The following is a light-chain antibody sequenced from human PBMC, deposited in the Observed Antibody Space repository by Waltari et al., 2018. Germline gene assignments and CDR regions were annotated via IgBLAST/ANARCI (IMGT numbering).Light chain of an antibody. CDR2: INSDGSH. V-gene: IGLV4-69*01. CDR1: SGHTSYA. Sequence: QLVLTQSPSASASLGASVTVTCTLSSGHTSYAIAWPQQQPEKGPRYLMKINSDGSHSKGDGIPDRFSGSSSGAERYLTISSLQSEDDADYYCQTWDTGILVFGGGTKLTVL. J-gene: IGLJ3*02. CDR3: QTWDTGILV.